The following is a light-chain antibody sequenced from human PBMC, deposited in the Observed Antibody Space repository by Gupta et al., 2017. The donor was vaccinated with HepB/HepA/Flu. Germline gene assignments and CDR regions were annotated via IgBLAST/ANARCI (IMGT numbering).Light chain of an antibody. V-gene: IGLV1-44*01. CDR3: ETWDYSVSGPV. Sequence: QSVLTQPPSPSVTADQRVTISCSGSNSNVGSHAVNWYQQVPGTAPKFLIYNNNERPSGVPDRFSESKSGTSASLAISDLRSEDEADYYCETWDYSVSGPVFGGGTKLTVL. CDR1: NSNVGSHA. J-gene: IGLJ3*02. CDR2: NNN.